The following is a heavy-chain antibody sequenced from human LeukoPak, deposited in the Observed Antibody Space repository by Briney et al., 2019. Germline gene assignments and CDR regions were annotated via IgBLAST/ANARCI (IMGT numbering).Heavy chain of an antibody. V-gene: IGHV1-2*02. CDR2: INPNSGDT. CDR3: ARDRSTMTPDY. Sequence: ASVKVSCKASGYTFTGYYMHWVRQAPGQGLESMGWINPNSGDTNYAQKFQDRVTLTRDTSIITAYMELSSLRSDDTAVYYCARDRSTMTPDYWGQGTLVTVSS. J-gene: IGHJ4*02. CDR1: GYTFTGYY. D-gene: IGHD3-22*01.